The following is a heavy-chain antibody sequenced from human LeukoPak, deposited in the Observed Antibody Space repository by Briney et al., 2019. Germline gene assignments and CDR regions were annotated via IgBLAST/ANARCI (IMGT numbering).Heavy chain of an antibody. D-gene: IGHD3-9*01. CDR1: GFTLSSYW. Sequence: PGGSLRLSCAASGFTLSSYWMSWVRQAPGKGLEWVANIKQDGSEKYYVDSVKGRFTISRDNAKNSLYLQMNSLRAEDTAVYYCANRNYYDILTGYQEGWGQGTLVTVSS. V-gene: IGHV3-7*03. CDR3: ANRNYYDILTGYQEG. CDR2: IKQDGSEK. J-gene: IGHJ4*02.